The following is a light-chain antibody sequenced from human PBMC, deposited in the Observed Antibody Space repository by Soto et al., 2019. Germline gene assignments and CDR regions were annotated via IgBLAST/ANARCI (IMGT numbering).Light chain of an antibody. CDR2: DTS. CDR3: QHRYNWPWT. CDR1: QGFSTY. Sequence: EIVLTQSPATLPLSPGERATLSCRASQGFSTYLAWYQQKPGQAPRLLIYDTSKRATGIPARFSGSGSGTDFTLTINSLEPEDFAMYYCQHRYNWPWTFGQGTKVEIK. V-gene: IGKV3-11*01. J-gene: IGKJ1*01.